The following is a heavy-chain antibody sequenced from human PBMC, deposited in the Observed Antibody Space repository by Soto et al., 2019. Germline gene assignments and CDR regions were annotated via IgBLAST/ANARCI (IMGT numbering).Heavy chain of an antibody. CDR2: IYSGDST. J-gene: IGHJ4*02. CDR1: GFNVSSVY. Sequence: GGSLRLSCAASGFNVSSVYMSWVRQAPGKGLEWVSVIYSGDSTFYADSAKGRFTISRDNSNNTLYLQMNTLGPEDTALYYCASTQFLIIIARGNYWGQGALVTVSS. D-gene: IGHD3-3*01. CDR3: ASTQFLIIIARGNY. V-gene: IGHV3-66*02.